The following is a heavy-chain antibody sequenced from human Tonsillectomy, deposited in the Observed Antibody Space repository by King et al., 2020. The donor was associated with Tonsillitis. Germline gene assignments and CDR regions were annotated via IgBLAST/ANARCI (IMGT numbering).Heavy chain of an antibody. V-gene: IGHV3-7*03. J-gene: IGHJ2*01. D-gene: IGHD1-14*01. CDR3: VRVAGWYFGL. Sequence: VQLVESGGGLVQPGGSLRLSCAASGFTFSSYWMKWARQAPGKGLEWVASIKQDGSETYYADSATGRFIISRDNAKNSVYLQMNSLRAEDTAVYYCVRVAGWYFGLWGRGALVTVSS. CDR2: IKQDGSET. CDR1: GFTFSSYW.